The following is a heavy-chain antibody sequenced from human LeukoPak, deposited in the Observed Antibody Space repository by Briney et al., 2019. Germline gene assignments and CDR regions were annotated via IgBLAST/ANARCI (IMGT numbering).Heavy chain of an antibody. CDR1: GDSVSSNSAA. CDR2: TYYRSKWYN. D-gene: IGHD6-19*01. CDR3: ARGITVSGYWLDY. Sequence: SQTLSLTCAISGDSVSSNSAAWNWIRQSPSSGLEWLGRTYYRSKWYNDYAVSVKSRITINPDTSKNQFSLQLNSVTPEDTAVYYCARGITVSGYWLDYWGQGTLVTVSS. V-gene: IGHV6-1*01. J-gene: IGHJ4*02.